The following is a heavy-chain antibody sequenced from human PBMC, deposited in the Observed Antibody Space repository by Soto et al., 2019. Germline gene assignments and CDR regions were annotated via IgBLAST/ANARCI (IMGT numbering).Heavy chain of an antibody. J-gene: IGHJ4*02. V-gene: IGHV4-59*01. Sequence: PSETLSLTCTVSGGSISSYYWSWIRQPPGKGLEWIGYIYYSGSTNYNPSLKSRVTISVDTSKNQFSLKLSSVTAADTAVYYCAREGEEMATIFDYWGQGTLVTVSS. CDR2: IYYSGST. CDR3: AREGEEMATIFDY. CDR1: GGSISSYY. D-gene: IGHD5-12*01.